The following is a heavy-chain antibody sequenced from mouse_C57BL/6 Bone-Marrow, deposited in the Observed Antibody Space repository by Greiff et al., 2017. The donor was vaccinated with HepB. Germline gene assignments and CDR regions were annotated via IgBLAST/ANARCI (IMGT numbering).Heavy chain of an antibody. CDR3: ARGCKRAMDY. J-gene: IGHJ4*01. V-gene: IGHV1-50*01. CDR2: IDPSDSYT. Sequence: QVQLQQPGAELVKPGASVKLSCKASGYTFTSYWMQWVKQRPGQGLEWIGEIDPSDSYTNYNQKFKGKATLTVDTSSSTAYMQLSSLTSEDSAVYYCARGCKRAMDYWGQGTSVTVSS. CDR1: GYTFTSYW.